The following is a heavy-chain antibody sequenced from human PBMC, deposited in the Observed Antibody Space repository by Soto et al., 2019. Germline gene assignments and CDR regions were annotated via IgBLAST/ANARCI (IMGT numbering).Heavy chain of an antibody. D-gene: IGHD2-21*02. CDR1: GFTFSSYG. J-gene: IGHJ1*01. Sequence: VQLVESGGGVVQPGRSLRLSCAASGFTFSSYGMHWVRQAPGKGLEWVAIVSYDGSNKYYADSVKGRFTISRDNSKNTLYLQMNSLRTEDTAVYYCAKGQFTVVTPGYFQHWGQGTLVTVSS. CDR3: AKGQFTVVTPGYFQH. CDR2: VSYDGSNK. V-gene: IGHV3-30*18.